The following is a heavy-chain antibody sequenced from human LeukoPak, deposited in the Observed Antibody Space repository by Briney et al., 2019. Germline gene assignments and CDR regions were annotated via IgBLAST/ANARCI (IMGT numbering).Heavy chain of an antibody. CDR3: ARGLGSSSWTTYFDY. Sequence: ASVKVSCKASGYTFTSYGISWVRQAPGQGLAWMGWISAYNGNTNYAQKLQGRVTMTTDTSTSTAYMELRSLRSDDTAVYYCARGLGSSSWTTYFDYWGQGTLVTVSS. J-gene: IGHJ4*02. D-gene: IGHD6-13*01. V-gene: IGHV1-18*01. CDR2: ISAYNGNT. CDR1: GYTFTSYG.